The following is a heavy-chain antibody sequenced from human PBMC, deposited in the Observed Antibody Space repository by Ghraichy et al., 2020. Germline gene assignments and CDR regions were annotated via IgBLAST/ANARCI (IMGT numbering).Heavy chain of an antibody. CDR3: AREYCGGGRCYGGDY. V-gene: IGHV1-18*04. CDR2: SSGHNDNT. D-gene: IGHD2-15*01. CDR1: GYTLNNIG. Sequence: ASVKVSCKASGYTLNNIGFSWVRQAPGQGLEWMGWSSGHNDNTKYAEKFQGRVTVTTDTSTSTAYMELRSLRSDDTAVYYCAREYCGGGRCYGGDYWGQGTLVTVSS. J-gene: IGHJ4*02.